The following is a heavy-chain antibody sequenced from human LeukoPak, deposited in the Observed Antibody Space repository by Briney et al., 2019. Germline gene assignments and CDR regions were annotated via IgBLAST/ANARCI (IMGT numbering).Heavy chain of an antibody. D-gene: IGHD6-19*01. CDR2: SKSKGDGGTT. V-gene: IGHV3-15*01. CDR3: ASHSSYWLLGY. Sequence: PGGSLRLSCVASGFTFSNNWMSWVRQAPGKGLEWVGRSKSKGDGGTTDYAAPVKGRFIIPRDDSKGTLYLHMNSLKTEDTAVYFCASHSSYWLLGYWGQGTLVTVSS. J-gene: IGHJ4*02. CDR1: GFTFSNNW.